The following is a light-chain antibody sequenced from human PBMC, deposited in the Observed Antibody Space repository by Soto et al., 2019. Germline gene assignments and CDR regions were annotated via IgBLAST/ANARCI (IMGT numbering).Light chain of an antibody. CDR2: GAS. CDR1: QSVTSNY. J-gene: IGKJ1*01. V-gene: IGKV3D-20*02. Sequence: EIRFTQSPSSLSASKGDRATLTCRASQSVTSNYLAWYQQKPGQAPRLLNYGASSRATGIPDRFSGSGSGTDFTLTISILQPEDFTTYYCQQSYCTPPTFGQGTKVDIK. CDR3: QQSYCTPPT.